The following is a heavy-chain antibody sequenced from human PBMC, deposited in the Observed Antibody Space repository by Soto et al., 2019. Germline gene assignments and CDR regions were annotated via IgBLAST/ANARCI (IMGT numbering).Heavy chain of an antibody. CDR1: GGSFSGYY. Sequence: PSETLSLTCAVYGGSFSGYYWSWIRQPPGKGLEWIGEINHSGSTNYNPSLKSRVTISVDTSKNQFSLKLSSVTAADTAVYYCARGPFYYYGSGKKARAFDIWGQGTMVTVSS. CDR2: INHSGST. D-gene: IGHD3-10*01. V-gene: IGHV4-34*01. CDR3: ARGPFYYYGSGKKARAFDI. J-gene: IGHJ3*02.